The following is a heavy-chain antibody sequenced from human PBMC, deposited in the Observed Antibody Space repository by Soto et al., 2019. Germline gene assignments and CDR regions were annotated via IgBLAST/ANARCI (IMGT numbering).Heavy chain of an antibody. CDR1: GYTFTSYA. V-gene: IGHV1-3*01. CDR2: INAGNGNT. D-gene: IGHD2-2*01. Sequence: QVQLVQSGAEVKKPGASVKVSCKASGYTFTSYAMHWVRQAPGQRLEWMGWINAGNGNTKYSQKFQGRVTITRDTSASTVYRELSSLRSEDTAVYYCARWDCSSTSCYYDYWGQGTLVTVSS. J-gene: IGHJ4*02. CDR3: ARWDCSSTSCYYDY.